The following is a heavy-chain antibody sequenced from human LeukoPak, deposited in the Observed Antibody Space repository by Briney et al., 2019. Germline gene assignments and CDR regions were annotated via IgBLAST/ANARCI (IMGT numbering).Heavy chain of an antibody. V-gene: IGHV1-8*01. CDR1: GYTFTSYD. CDR2: MNPNSGKT. Sequence: ASVKVSCKASGYTFTSYDINWVRQATGQGLEWMGCMNPNSGKTGYAQKFQGRVTMTRNTSISTAYMELSSLRSEDTAVYYCARGARGYSYGSDDYWGQGTLVTVSS. D-gene: IGHD5-18*01. CDR3: ARGARGYSYGSDDY. J-gene: IGHJ4*02.